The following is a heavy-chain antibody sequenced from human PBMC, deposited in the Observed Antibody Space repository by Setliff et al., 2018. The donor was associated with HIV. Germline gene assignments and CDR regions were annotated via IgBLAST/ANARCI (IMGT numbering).Heavy chain of an antibody. V-gene: IGHV4-59*01. Sequence: PSETLSLTCTVSGGSISTYYWSWIRQPPGKGLEWIGSIYFTGSSDNNPSLKSRVTLSVDTSKHKFSLKLSSVTAADTAVYYCARGDVYCTNGVCYNQHYYPMDVWGQGTLVTVSS. CDR2: IYFTGSS. J-gene: IGHJ4*02. CDR3: ARGDVYCTNGVCYNQHYYPMDV. CDR1: GGSISTYY. D-gene: IGHD2-8*01.